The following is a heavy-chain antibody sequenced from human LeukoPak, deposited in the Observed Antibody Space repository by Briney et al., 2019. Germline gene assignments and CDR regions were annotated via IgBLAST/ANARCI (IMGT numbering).Heavy chain of an antibody. Sequence: ASVKVSCKASGYTFTSYYMHWVRQAPGQGLEWMGIINPSGGSTSYAQKFQGRVTMTRDTSTSTVYMELSSLRSEDTAVYYCARAGTITMIVVYWFDPWGQGTLVTVPS. CDR3: ARAGTITMIVVYWFDP. J-gene: IGHJ5*02. CDR1: GYTFTSYY. D-gene: IGHD3-22*01. CDR2: INPSGGST. V-gene: IGHV1-46*01.